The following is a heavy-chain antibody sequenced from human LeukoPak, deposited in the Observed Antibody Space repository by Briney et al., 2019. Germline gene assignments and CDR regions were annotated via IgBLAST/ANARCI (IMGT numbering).Heavy chain of an antibody. D-gene: IGHD3-10*01. V-gene: IGHV3-9*01. CDR3: AKDPGQYYGMDV. CDR2: ISWNSGSI. CDR1: GFTFDDYA. J-gene: IGHJ6*02. Sequence: PGRSLRLSCAASGFTFDDYAMHLVRQAPGKGLEWVSGISWNSGSIGYADSVKGRFTISRDNAKNSLYLQMNSLRAEDTALYYCAKDPGQYYGMDVWGQGTTVTVSS.